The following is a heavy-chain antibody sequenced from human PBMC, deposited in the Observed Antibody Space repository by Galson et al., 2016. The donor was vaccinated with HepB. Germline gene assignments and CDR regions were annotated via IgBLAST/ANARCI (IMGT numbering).Heavy chain of an antibody. CDR2: LQSTGIS. D-gene: IGHD3-10*01. Sequence: SLRLSCAASGIDVKTNYMSWVRQAPGKGLEWVLVLQSTGISNYADSVTGRFTISRDNGGNSLYLQMNSLRVEDTAVFYCARGDGFLTYYYGMDVWGKGTTVTVSS. CDR3: ARGDGFLTYYYGMDV. V-gene: IGHV3-66*01. CDR1: GIDVKTNY. J-gene: IGHJ6*04.